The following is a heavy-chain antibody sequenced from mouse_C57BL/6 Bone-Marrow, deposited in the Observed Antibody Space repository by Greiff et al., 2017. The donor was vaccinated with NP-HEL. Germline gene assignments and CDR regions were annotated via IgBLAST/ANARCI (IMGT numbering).Heavy chain of an antibody. D-gene: IGHD1-1*01. CDR3: ATLITTVVATRGYFDY. CDR2: INPSTGGT. Sequence: EVKLQESGPELVKPGASVKISCKASGYSFTGYYMNWVKQSPEKSLEWIGEINPSTGGTTYNQKFKAKATLTVDKSSSTAYMQLKSLTSEDSAVYYCATLITTVVATRGYFDYWGQGTTLTVSS. CDR1: GYSFTGYY. V-gene: IGHV1-42*01. J-gene: IGHJ2*01.